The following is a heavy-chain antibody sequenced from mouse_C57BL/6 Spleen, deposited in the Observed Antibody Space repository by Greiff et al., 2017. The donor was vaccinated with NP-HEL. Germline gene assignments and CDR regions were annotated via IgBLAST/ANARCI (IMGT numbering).Heavy chain of an antibody. CDR3: ARSRITTVEGFDY. D-gene: IGHD1-1*01. Sequence: QVQLQQPGAELVMPGASVKLSCKASGYTFTSYWMHWVKQRPGQGLEWIGEIDPSDSYTNYNQKFKGKSTLTVDKSSSTAYMRLSSLTSEDSAVYYCARSRITTVEGFDYWGQGTTLTVSS. V-gene: IGHV1-69*01. CDR2: IDPSDSYT. CDR1: GYTFTSYW. J-gene: IGHJ2*01.